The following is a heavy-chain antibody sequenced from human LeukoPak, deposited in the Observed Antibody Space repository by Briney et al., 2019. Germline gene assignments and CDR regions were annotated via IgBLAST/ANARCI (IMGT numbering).Heavy chain of an antibody. CDR2: IYYSGST. J-gene: IGHJ4*02. CDR3: ARVSLTYDSSGTIDY. V-gene: IGHV4-39*07. CDR1: GGSISSSSYY. D-gene: IGHD3-22*01. Sequence: SETLSLTCTVSGGSISSSSYYWGWIRQPPGKGLEWIGSIYYSGSTYYNPSLKSRVTISVDTSKNQFSLKLSSVTAADTAVYYCARVSLTYDSSGTIDYWGQGTLVTVSS.